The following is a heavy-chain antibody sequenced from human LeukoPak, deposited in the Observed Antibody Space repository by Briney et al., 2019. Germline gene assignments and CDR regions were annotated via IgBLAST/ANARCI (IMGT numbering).Heavy chain of an antibody. V-gene: IGHV4-34*01. CDR2: INHSGST. D-gene: IGHD6-6*01. J-gene: IGHJ4*02. CDR3: ARGNEEASIAASPLDY. Sequence: PSETLSLTCAVYGGSFSGYYWSWIRQPPGKGLEWIGGINHSGSTNYNPSLKSRVTITVDTSKNQFSLKLSSGTAAATAVYYCARGNEEASIAASPLDYWGQGPLVTASS. CDR1: GGSFSGYY.